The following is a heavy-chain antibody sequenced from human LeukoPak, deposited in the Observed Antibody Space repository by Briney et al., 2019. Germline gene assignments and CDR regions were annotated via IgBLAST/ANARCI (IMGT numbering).Heavy chain of an antibody. CDR3: ARRERLGYSYGRGTLDI. J-gene: IGHJ3*02. Sequence: GGSLRLSCAASGFTFSSYSMNWVRQAPGKGLEWVSSISSSSSYIYYADSVKGRFTISRDNAKNSLYLQMTSLRAEDTAVYYCARRERLGYSYGRGTLDIWGQGTMVTVSS. CDR2: ISSSSSYI. D-gene: IGHD5-18*01. CDR1: GFTFSSYS. V-gene: IGHV3-21*01.